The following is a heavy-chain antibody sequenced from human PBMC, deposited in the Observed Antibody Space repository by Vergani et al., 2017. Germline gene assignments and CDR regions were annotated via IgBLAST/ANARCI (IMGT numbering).Heavy chain of an antibody. J-gene: IGHJ6*02. CDR1: GGSFSGYY. Sequence: QVQLQQWGAGLLKPSETLSLTCAVYGGSFSGYYWSWIRQPQGKGLEWIGEINHSGSTNYNPSLKSRVTISVDTSKNQFSLKLSSVTAADTAVYYCARDRDSSSSYYYYGMDVWGQGTTVTVSS. CDR2: INHSGST. CDR3: ARDRDSSSSYYYYGMDV. V-gene: IGHV4-34*01. D-gene: IGHD6-13*01.